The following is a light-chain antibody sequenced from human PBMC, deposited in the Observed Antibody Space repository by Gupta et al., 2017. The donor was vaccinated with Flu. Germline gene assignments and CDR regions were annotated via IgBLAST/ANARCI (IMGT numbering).Light chain of an antibody. J-gene: IGKJ4*01. V-gene: IGKV1-8*01. CDR1: QSVRSY. CDR3: QQYYSYPFT. Sequence: AIRITQSPSSLSASTGDRVTVTCRASQSVRSYLAWYQQKPGKAPKLLIYAASTLQSGVPSAFSGSGSGTDFTLTISRLQSEDSATYYCQQYYSYPFTFGGGTKVEIK. CDR2: AAS.